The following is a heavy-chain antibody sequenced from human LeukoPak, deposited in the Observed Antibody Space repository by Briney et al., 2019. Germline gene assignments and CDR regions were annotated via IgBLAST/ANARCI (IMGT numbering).Heavy chain of an antibody. CDR1: GGTFSSYA. CDR3: ARSMGYSYGYDWFDP. J-gene: IGHJ5*02. Sequence: SVKVSCKASGGTFSSYAISWVRRAPGQGLEWMGGIIPIFGTANYAQKFQGRVTITTDESTSTAYMELSSLRSEDTAVYYCARSMGYSYGYDWFDPWGQGTPVTVSS. V-gene: IGHV1-69*05. CDR2: IIPIFGTA. D-gene: IGHD5-18*01.